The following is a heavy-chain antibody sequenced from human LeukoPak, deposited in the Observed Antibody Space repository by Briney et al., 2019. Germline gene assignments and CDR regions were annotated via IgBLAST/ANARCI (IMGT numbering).Heavy chain of an antibody. CDR2: IYYSGST. CDR1: GGSISSYY. V-gene: IGHV4-59*12. J-gene: IGHJ4*02. D-gene: IGHD2-15*01. Sequence: SETLSLTCTVSGGSISSYYWSWIRQPPGKGLEWIGYIYYSGSTNYNPSLKSRVTISVDKSKNQFSLKLSSVTAADTAVYYCARGDVVAAPGGFDYWGQGTLVTVSS. CDR3: ARGDVVAAPGGFDY.